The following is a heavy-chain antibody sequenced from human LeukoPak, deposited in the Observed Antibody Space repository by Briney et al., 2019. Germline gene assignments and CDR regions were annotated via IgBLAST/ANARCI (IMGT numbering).Heavy chain of an antibody. CDR2: MNPNSGNT. CDR1: GYPFSNYD. V-gene: IGHV1-8*03. J-gene: IGHJ5*02. D-gene: IGHD4-11*01. Sequence: GASVKVSCKASGYPFSNYDINWVRQATGQGLERMGWMNPNSGNTDYAQKFQGRVTITRNTSISTAYVELSSLRSEDTAVYYCARGRATVTTHWVDPWGQGTLVTASS. CDR3: ARGRATVTTHWVDP.